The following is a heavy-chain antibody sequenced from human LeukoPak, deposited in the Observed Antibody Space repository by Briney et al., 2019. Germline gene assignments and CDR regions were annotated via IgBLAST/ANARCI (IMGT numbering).Heavy chain of an antibody. CDR3: ARQLVVNACYSDY. CDR2: IYHSGRT. J-gene: IGHJ4*02. D-gene: IGHD3-22*01. Sequence: SETLSLTCAVSGYSISSGYYWAWIRQPPGKGLEWIGGIYHSGRTYYNASLKSRVTISVDTSNNQFSLKLSSVTAADTAIYYCARQLVVNACYSDYWGQGTLVTVSS. V-gene: IGHV4-38-2*01. CDR1: GYSISSGYY.